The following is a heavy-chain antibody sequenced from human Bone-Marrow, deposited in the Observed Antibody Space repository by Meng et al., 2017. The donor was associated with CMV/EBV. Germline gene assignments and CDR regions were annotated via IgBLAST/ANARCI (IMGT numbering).Heavy chain of an antibody. CDR1: GGSFSGYY. Sequence: SETLSLTCGVYGGSFSGYYWSWIRQPPGKGVEWIGEINHSGSTNYNPSLKSRVTISVDTSKNQFSLKLSSVTAADTAVYYCATQQLGPTYYYYGMDVWGQGTTVTVSS. J-gene: IGHJ6*02. D-gene: IGHD6-6*01. V-gene: IGHV4-34*01. CDR2: INHSGST. CDR3: ATQQLGPTYYYYGMDV.